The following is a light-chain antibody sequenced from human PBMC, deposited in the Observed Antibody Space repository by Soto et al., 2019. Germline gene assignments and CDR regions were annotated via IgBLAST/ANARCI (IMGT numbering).Light chain of an antibody. CDR1: SASVSTSYY. CDR3: VLYMGSGIWV. Sequence: QTVVTQEPSFSVSPGGTVTLTCGLTSASVSTSYYPSWYQQTPGQAPRTLIYNTNIRSSGVPDRFSGSILGNKAALTITGAQADDDSDYYCVLYMGSGIWVFGGGIKLTVL. CDR2: NTN. V-gene: IGLV8-61*01. J-gene: IGLJ3*02.